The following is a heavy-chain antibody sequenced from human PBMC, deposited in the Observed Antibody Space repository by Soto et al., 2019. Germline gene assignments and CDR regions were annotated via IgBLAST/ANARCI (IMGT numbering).Heavy chain of an antibody. V-gene: IGHV3-23*01. CDR2: ISGDGGD. CDR3: AKLQRRDIQQWLQAFNV. D-gene: IGHD6-19*01. J-gene: IGHJ3*01. Sequence: PGGSLRLSCSASGFVFSDIAMSWVRQAPGKGLEWVSTISGDGGDIYADSVKGRFTVSRDNSKNVLFLQMNSLRVDDAATYYCAKLQRRDIQQWLQAFNVWGQGTRVTVSS. CDR1: GFVFSDIA.